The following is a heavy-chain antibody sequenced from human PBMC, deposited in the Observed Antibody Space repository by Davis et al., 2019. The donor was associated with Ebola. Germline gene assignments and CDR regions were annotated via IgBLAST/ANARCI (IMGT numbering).Heavy chain of an antibody. CDR2: ITPHGRFT. V-gene: IGHV3-74*01. D-gene: IGHD5-18*01. CDR1: GFTFSSYW. J-gene: IGHJ6*02. Sequence: ESLKISCAASGFTFSSYWMHWVRQAPGKGLVWVSRITPHGRFTDYADSVKGRFTISRDNAKSTLYLQMNSLGVEDTAVSYCARRLPGGGYNYGWSSYALDVWGQGTTVTVSS. CDR3: ARRLPGGGYNYGWSSYALDV.